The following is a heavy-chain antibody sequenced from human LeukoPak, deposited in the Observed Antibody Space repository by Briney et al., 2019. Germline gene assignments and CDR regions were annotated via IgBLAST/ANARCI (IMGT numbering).Heavy chain of an antibody. CDR1: GYTFTSFY. CDR3: ARERGGDYPTRDFDY. CDR2: INPSGGST. Sequence: ASVKLSCKSSGYTFTSFYMHWVRQAPGQGVEWMGIINPSGGSTSYAQKFQGRVTITADESTSTAYMELSSLRSEDTAVYYCARERGGDYPTRDFDYWGQGTLVTVSS. J-gene: IGHJ4*02. D-gene: IGHD2-21*02. V-gene: IGHV1-46*01.